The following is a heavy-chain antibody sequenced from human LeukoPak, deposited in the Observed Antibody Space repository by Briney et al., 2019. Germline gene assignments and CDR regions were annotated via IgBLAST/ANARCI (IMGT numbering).Heavy chain of an antibody. CDR3: ARAGVAAAGSSPCVL. Sequence: ASVKVSCKASDYTFTSYGVSWVRQAPGQGLEWIGCISPYNGDTNYAQKFQGRVTMTTDTYTGTAYMDLTTLRSDDTAVYYCARAGVAAAGSSPCVLWGQATLVTVSS. V-gene: IGHV1-18*01. CDR1: DYTFTSYG. CDR2: ISPYNGDT. J-gene: IGHJ4*02. D-gene: IGHD6-13*01.